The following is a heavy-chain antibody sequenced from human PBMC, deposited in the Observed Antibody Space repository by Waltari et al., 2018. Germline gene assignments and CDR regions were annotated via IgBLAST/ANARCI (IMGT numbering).Heavy chain of an antibody. CDR3: AGLGISGTSNWFDP. Sequence: EVQLVESGGVLVQPGGPLRLPCVASGFLFGGRFMTWVRQAPGKGLEWVANINQDGSWTYYLDSVKGRFTISKDNAKNSLYLQMNSLRGEDTAVYYCAGLGISGTSNWFDPWGQGTLVTVSS. CDR2: INQDGSWT. CDR1: GFLFGGRF. V-gene: IGHV3-7*01. D-gene: IGHD1-7*01. J-gene: IGHJ5*02.